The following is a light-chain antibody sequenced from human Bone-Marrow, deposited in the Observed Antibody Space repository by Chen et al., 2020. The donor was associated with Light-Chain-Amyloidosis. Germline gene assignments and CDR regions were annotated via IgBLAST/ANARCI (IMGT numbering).Light chain of an antibody. V-gene: IGLV3-21*02. CDR2: DDS. CDR3: QVWDRSSDRPV. Sequence: SYVLTQPSSVSVAPGQTATIACGGNNIGSTSVHWYQQTPGQAPLLVVFDDSDRPSGIPVRLSGSNAGDTATLTISRVEAGDEAVYYCQVWDRSSDRPVFGGGTQLTVL. CDR1: NIGSTS. J-gene: IGLJ3*02.